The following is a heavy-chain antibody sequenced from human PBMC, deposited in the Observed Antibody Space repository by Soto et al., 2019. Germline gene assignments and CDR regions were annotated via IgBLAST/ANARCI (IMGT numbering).Heavy chain of an antibody. J-gene: IGHJ5*02. Sequence: GASVKVSCKASGFTFTSSAVQWVRQARGQRLEWIGWIVVGSGNTNYAQKFQERVTITRDMSTSTAYMELSSLRSEDTAVYYCAAVRRHYVWGSYLSFNCFDPWGQGTLVTGSS. CDR1: GFTFTSSA. CDR3: AAVRRHYVWGSYLSFNCFDP. D-gene: IGHD3-16*02. V-gene: IGHV1-58*01. CDR2: IVVGSGNT.